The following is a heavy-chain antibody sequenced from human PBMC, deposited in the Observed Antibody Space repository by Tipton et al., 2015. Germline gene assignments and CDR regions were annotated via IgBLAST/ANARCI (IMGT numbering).Heavy chain of an antibody. V-gene: IGHV4-61*01. Sequence: TLSLTCAVSGGSVSSGSFYWSWIRQPPGKGLECIGYIHNSGNTDYNPSLKSRVTMSVDMSKNQFSLSLTSVTAADTAVYYCARVPDSGFDAFDIWGQGTMVTVSS. D-gene: IGHD5-12*01. CDR2: IHNSGNT. CDR1: GGSVSSGSFY. J-gene: IGHJ3*02. CDR3: ARVPDSGFDAFDI.